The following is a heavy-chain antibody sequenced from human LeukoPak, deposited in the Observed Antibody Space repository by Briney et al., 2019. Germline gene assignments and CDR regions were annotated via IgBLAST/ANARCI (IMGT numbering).Heavy chain of an antibody. CDR2: ISFDGTNK. CDR3: AKSIIEAVGKDYYYAMDA. J-gene: IGHJ6*02. Sequence: GGSLRPSCAASGFTFSSYGMHWVHQAPPKGLEWVAVISFDGTNKYYADSVKGRFAISRDNSKITLYLQVHSLRGEDTAVYYCAKSIIEAVGKDYYYAMDACGQGSTVTVSS. D-gene: IGHD6-13*01. CDR1: GFTFSSYG. V-gene: IGHV3-30*18.